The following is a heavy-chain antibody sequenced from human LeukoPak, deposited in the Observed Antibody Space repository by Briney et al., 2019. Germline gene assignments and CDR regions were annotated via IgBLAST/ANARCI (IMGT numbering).Heavy chain of an antibody. J-gene: IGHJ4*02. D-gene: IGHD1-26*01. CDR2: IYTSGST. CDR3: ARRRVGEPFDY. CDR1: GGSISSYY. V-gene: IGHV4-4*09. Sequence: PSETLSLTCTVSGGSISSYYWSWIRQPPGKGLEWIGYIYTSGSTNYNPSLKSRVTISVDTSKNQFSLKLSSVTAADTAVYYCARRRVGEPFDYWGQGTLVTVSS.